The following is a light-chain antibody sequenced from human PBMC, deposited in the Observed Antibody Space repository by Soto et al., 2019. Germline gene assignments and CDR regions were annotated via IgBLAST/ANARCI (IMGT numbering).Light chain of an antibody. CDR1: QSIQTW. J-gene: IGKJ2*01. CDR2: DAS. V-gene: IGKV1-5*01. CDR3: QQYASYPYT. Sequence: DIQMTQSPSTLSASVGDRVTISCRASQSIQTWLAWYQQKPGKAPNLLIFDASDLAVGVSFRFSGSGSGAEFTLTISSLQADDFATYYCQQYASYPYTFGRGTRLEIK.